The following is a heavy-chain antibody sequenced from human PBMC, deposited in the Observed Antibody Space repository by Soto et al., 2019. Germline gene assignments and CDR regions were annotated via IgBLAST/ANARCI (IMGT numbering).Heavy chain of an antibody. CDR3: ARASSIAARPGRGKAFDI. J-gene: IGHJ3*02. D-gene: IGHD6-6*01. CDR2: INHSGST. Sequence: SETLSLTCAVYGVSFSGYSWSWIRQPPGKGLEWIGEINHSGSTNYNPSLKSRVTISVDTSKNQFSLKLSSVTAADTAVYYCARASSIAARPGRGKAFDIXGQGTMVT. CDR1: GVSFSGYS. V-gene: IGHV4-34*01.